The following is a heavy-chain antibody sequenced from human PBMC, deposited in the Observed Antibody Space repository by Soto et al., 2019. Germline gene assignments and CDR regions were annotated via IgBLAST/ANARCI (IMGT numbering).Heavy chain of an antibody. CDR3: ARDSLSAYYYGMDV. CDR2: INAGNGNT. V-gene: IGHV1-3*01. J-gene: IGHJ6*02. CDR1: GYTFTSYA. Sequence: ASVKVSCKASGYTFTSYAMHWVRQAPGQRLEWMGWINAGNGNTKYSQKFQGRVTITRDTSASTAYTELSSLRSEDTAVYYCARDSLSAYYYGMDVWGQGTTVTVSS.